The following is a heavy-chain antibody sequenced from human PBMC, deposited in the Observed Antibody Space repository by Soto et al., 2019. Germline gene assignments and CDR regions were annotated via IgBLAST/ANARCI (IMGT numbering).Heavy chain of an antibody. CDR1: GGSVSSGSYY. CDR3: AIYAKGYRSGGSCYGRNYFDY. Sequence: QVQLQESGPGLVKPSETLSLTCTVSGGSVSSGSYYWSWIRQPPGKGLEWIGYIYYSGSTNYNPSLKGRVTISVDTSKNQFSLKLSSVTAADTAVYYWAIYAKGYRSGGSCYGRNYFDYWGQGTLVTVSS. J-gene: IGHJ4*02. V-gene: IGHV4-61*01. D-gene: IGHD2-15*01. CDR2: IYYSGST.